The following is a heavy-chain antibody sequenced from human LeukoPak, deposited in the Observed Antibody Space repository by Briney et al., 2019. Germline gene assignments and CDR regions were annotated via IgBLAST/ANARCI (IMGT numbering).Heavy chain of an antibody. Sequence: ASVKVSCKASGYTFTGHYMHWVRQAPGQGLEWMGWINPNSGGTNYAQKFQGRVTMTRDTSISTAYMELSRLRSDDTAVYYCAREAEYYYDSSGYSNYWGQGTLVTVSS. J-gene: IGHJ4*02. D-gene: IGHD3-22*01. V-gene: IGHV1-2*02. CDR3: AREAEYYYDSSGYSNY. CDR2: INPNSGGT. CDR1: GYTFTGHY.